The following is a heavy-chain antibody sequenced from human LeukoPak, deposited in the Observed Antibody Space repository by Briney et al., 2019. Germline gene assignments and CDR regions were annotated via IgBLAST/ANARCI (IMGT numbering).Heavy chain of an antibody. CDR2: IYPGDSDT. CDR1: GYSFTSYW. J-gene: IGHJ6*04. CDR3: ARITTYYYDSSGYSLLDV. D-gene: IGHD3-22*01. Sequence: KPGESLKIXCKGSGYSFTSYWIGWERQMPGKGLEWMGIIYPGDSDTRYSPSFQGQVTISADKSISTAYLQWSSLKASDTAMYYCARITTYYYDSSGYSLLDVWGKGTTVTVSS. V-gene: IGHV5-51*03.